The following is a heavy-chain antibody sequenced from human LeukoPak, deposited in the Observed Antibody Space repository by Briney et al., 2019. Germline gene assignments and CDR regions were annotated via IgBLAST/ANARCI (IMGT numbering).Heavy chain of an antibody. V-gene: IGHV4-59*01. CDR3: ARADILTGYVQSSYYGMDV. D-gene: IGHD3-9*01. CDR1: GGSISSYY. CDR2: IYYSGST. Sequence: PSETLSLTCTVSGGSISSYYWSWIRQPPGKGLEWIGYIYYSGSTNYNPSLKSRVTISVDTSKNQFSLKLSSVTAADTAVYYCARADILTGYVQSSYYGMDVWGQGTTVTVSS. J-gene: IGHJ6*02.